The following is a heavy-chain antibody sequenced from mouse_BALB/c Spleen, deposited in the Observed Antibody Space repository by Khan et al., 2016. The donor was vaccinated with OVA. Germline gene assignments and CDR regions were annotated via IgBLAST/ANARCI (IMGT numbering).Heavy chain of an antibody. V-gene: IGHV1S81*02. D-gene: IGHD2-1*01. CDR3: ARLLSNFDY. CDR1: GYTLTSYW. Sequence: QVQLQQPGAELVNPGASVNLSCKASGYTLTSYWMHWVKQRPGQGLEWIGEINPSNGRTNYNEKFKSKATLTVDKSSSTAYMQLSIPTSEDSAVYYCARLLSNFDYWGQGTTLTVSS. CDR2: INPSNGRT. J-gene: IGHJ2*01.